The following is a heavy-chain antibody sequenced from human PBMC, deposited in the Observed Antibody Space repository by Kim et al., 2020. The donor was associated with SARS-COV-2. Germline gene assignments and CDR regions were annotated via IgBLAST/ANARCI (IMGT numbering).Heavy chain of an antibody. CDR3: ARGNPRGSPQVAWFDP. J-gene: IGHJ5*02. D-gene: IGHD1-26*01. CDR2: INAGNGNT. CDR1: GYTFTSYA. V-gene: IGHV1-3*01. Sequence: ASVKVSCKASGYTFTSYAMHWVRQAPGQRLEWMGWINAGNGNTKYSQKFQGRVTITRDTSASTAYMELSSLRSEDTAVYYCARGNPRGSPQVAWFDPWGQGTLVTVSS.